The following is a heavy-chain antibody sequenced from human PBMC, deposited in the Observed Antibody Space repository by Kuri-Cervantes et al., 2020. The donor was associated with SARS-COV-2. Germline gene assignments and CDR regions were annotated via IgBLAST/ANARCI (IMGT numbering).Heavy chain of an antibody. J-gene: IGHJ4*02. Sequence: SETLSLTCTVSGGSISSSNSYWGWIRQPPGKGLEWIGIIYYSGSTYYNPSLKSRVTISVDTSKNQFSLKLSSVTAADTAVYYCARHAVGFDYWGQGTLVTVSS. CDR2: IYYSGST. D-gene: IGHD6-19*01. CDR3: ARHAVGFDY. CDR1: GGSISSSNSY. V-gene: IGHV4-39*01.